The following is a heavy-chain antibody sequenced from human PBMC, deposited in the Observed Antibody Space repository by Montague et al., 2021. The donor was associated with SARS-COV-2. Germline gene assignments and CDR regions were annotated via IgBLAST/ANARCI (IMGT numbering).Heavy chain of an antibody. Sequence: PALVKPTKTLTLTCTFSGFSLSTSGMCVSWIRQPPGKALEWLALIDWDDDKYYSTSLKTRLTISKDTSKNQVVLTMTNMDPVDTATYYCARSFSIFGVVIIPAYFDYWGQGTLVTVSS. D-gene: IGHD3-3*01. CDR3: ARSFSIFGVVIIPAYFDY. CDR2: IDWDDDK. CDR1: GFSLSTSGMC. V-gene: IGHV2-70*01. J-gene: IGHJ4*02.